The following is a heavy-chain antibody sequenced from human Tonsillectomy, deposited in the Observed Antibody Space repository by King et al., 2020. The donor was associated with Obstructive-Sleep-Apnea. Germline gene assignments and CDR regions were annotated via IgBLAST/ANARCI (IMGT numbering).Heavy chain of an antibody. J-gene: IGHJ6*02. CDR2: IYPGDSDT. CDR1: GYSFTSYW. CDR3: ARSSMITFGGVIVIGYYGMDV. V-gene: IGHV5-51*01. Sequence: VQLVQSGAEVKKPGESLKISCKGSGYSFTSYWIGWVRQMPWKGLELMGIIYPGDSDTRYSPSFQGQVTISADKSISTAYLQGSSLKASDTAMYYCARSSMITFGGVIVIGYYGMDVWGQGTTVTVSS. D-gene: IGHD3-16*02.